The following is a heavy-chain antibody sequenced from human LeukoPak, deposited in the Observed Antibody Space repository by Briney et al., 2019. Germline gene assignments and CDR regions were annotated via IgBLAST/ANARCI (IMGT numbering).Heavy chain of an antibody. CDR3: ARGLSTVVTNPYGLDAFDI. CDR1: GFTFSSYG. D-gene: IGHD4-23*01. Sequence: PGGSLRLSCAASGFTFSSYGMHWVRQAPGKGLEWVAVIWYDGSNKYYADSVKGRFTISRDNSKNTLYLQMNSLRAEDTAVYYCARGLSTVVTNPYGLDAFDIWGQGTMVTVSS. V-gene: IGHV3-33*01. J-gene: IGHJ3*02. CDR2: IWYDGSNK.